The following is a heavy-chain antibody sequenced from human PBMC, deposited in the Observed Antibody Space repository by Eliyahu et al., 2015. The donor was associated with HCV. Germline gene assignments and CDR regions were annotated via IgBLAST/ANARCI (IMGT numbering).Heavy chain of an antibody. CDR2: LDPEDGEA. D-gene: IGHD3-3*01. Sequence: QVQLVQSGAEVKKXGASVXVSCKXSGYTLTELSMHWVRQAPGKGLEWMATLDPEDGEALYAQKFQDRVTMTEDTATDTAYMELSSLRSEDTAVYYCATVSQIFRSFDVWGQGTPVTVSS. V-gene: IGHV1-24*01. J-gene: IGHJ3*01. CDR3: ATVSQIFRSFDV. CDR1: GYTLTELS.